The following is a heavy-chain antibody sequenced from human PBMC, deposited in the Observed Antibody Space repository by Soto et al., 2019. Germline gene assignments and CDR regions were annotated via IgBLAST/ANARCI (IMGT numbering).Heavy chain of an antibody. CDR2: VSGSGDST. J-gene: IGHJ3*02. CDR3: ATNHCSSTSCYVIDAFDI. V-gene: IGHV3-23*01. CDR1: GVTFSSYA. Sequence: GGPLRLSCAASGVTFSSYAMSWVRQAPGKGLEWASTVSGSGDSTYYADSVKGRFTISRDNSKNTLYLQMNSLRAEDTAVYYCATNHCSSTSCYVIDAFDIWGQGTMVTVSS. D-gene: IGHD2-2*01.